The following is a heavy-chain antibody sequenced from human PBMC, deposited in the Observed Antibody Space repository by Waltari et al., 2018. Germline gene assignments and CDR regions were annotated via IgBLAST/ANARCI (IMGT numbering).Heavy chain of an antibody. Sequence: QVQLQESGPGLVKPSETLSLTCAVSGYSISSGYYWGWIRQPPGKGLEYIGYISGSSGTTNYNPSLKSRVTISKDTSKNQFSLKLSSVAAADTAVYYCARAPWAVTPFDYWGQGVLVTVSS. CDR1: GYSISSGYY. CDR3: ARAPWAVTPFDY. CDR2: ISGSSGTT. V-gene: IGHV4-38-2*01. D-gene: IGHD4-4*01. J-gene: IGHJ4*02.